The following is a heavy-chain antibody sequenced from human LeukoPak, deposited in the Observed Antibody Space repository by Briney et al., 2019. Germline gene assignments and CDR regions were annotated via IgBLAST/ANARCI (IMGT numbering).Heavy chain of an antibody. Sequence: SETLSLTCTVSGGSISSYYWSWIRQPPGKGLEWIGSIYYSGSTYYNPSLKSRVTISVDTSKNQFSLKLSSVTAADTAVYYCARPLYSSGWAFDYWGQGTLVTVSS. D-gene: IGHD6-19*01. V-gene: IGHV4-39*01. CDR2: IYYSGST. J-gene: IGHJ4*02. CDR1: GGSISSYY. CDR3: ARPLYSSGWAFDY.